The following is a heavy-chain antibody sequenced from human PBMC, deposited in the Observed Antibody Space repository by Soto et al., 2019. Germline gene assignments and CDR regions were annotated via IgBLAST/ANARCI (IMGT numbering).Heavy chain of an antibody. CDR2: TCSSGNT. Sequence: SETLSLACSFSGGTFTGYYWTWIRQPAGKGLEWIGRTCSSGNTKYNPSLQSRVTMSLDTSNNQFSLRLTSVTAADTAVYYCARGQRFSDWFDPWGQGTLVTVPS. CDR3: ARGQRFSDWFDP. D-gene: IGHD3-3*01. V-gene: IGHV4-4*07. CDR1: GGTFTGYY. J-gene: IGHJ5*02.